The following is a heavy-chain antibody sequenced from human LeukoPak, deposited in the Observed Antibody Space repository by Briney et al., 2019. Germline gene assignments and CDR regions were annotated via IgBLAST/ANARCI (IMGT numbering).Heavy chain of an antibody. Sequence: GGSLRLSCAASGFTFSSYAMHWVRQAPGKGLEWVAFISYDGSNKYYADSVKGRFTISRDNSKNTLYLQMNSLRAEDTAVYYCAKSFSYYYGSGSLYYLDYWGQGTLVTVSS. CDR2: ISYDGSNK. J-gene: IGHJ4*02. V-gene: IGHV3-30-3*02. CDR3: AKSFSYYYGSGSLYYLDY. CDR1: GFTFSSYA. D-gene: IGHD3-10*01.